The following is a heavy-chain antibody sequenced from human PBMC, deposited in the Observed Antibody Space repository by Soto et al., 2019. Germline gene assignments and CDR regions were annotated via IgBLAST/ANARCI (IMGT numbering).Heavy chain of an antibody. D-gene: IGHD3-3*01. CDR1: GFTFSSYG. CDR3: ATPPYDDFWSGYYSPYYYYYMDV. J-gene: IGHJ6*03. CDR2: ISYDGSNK. Sequence: QVQLVESGGGVVQPGRSLRLSCAASGFTFSSYGMHWVRQAPGKGLEWVAVISYDGSNKYYADSVKGRFTISRDNSKNPLYLQMNSLRAEDTAVYYCATPPYDDFWSGYYSPYYYYYMDVWGKGTTVAVSS. V-gene: IGHV3-30*03.